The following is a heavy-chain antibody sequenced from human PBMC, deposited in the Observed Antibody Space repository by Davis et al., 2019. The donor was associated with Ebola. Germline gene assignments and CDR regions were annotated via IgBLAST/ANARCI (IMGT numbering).Heavy chain of an antibody. D-gene: IGHD3-10*01. V-gene: IGHV1-2*02. CDR3: ARALGNNYFDP. CDR2: INPKSGDT. J-gene: IGHJ5*02. Sequence: ASVKVSCKASGYTFTGYYMHWVRQVPGQGPEWMGWINPKSGDTNYAEKFQGRVTLTRDTSISTTFMDMSGLKSDDTAVFYCARALGNNYFDPWGQGTLVTVSS. CDR1: GYTFTGYY.